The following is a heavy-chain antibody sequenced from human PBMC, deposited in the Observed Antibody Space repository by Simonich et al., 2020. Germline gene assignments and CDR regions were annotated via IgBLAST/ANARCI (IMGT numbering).Heavy chain of an antibody. CDR3: ARDGLGTAYYYYMDV. V-gene: IGHV3-7*01. D-gene: IGHD7-27*01. CDR1: GFTFSSYW. CDR2: IKQDGSEK. J-gene: IGHJ6*03. Sequence: EVQLVESGGGLVQPGGSLRLSCAASGFTFSSYWMSWVRQAPGKGLGWVANIKQDGSEKYYVDSVKGRFTISRDNAKNSLYLQRNSLRAEDTAVYYCARDGLGTAYYYYMDVWGKGTTVTVSS.